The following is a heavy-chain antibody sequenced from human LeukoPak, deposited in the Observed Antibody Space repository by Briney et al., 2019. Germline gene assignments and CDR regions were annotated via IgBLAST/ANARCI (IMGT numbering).Heavy chain of an antibody. CDR3: AKSKGGSGSQQAYGMDV. CDR1: GFTFSSYA. J-gene: IGHJ6*02. V-gene: IGHV3-23*01. Sequence: GGSLRLSCAASGFTFSSYAVSWVRQAPGKGLEWVSAISGSGGSTYYADSVKGRFTISRDNSKNTLYLQMNSLRAEDTAVYYCAKSKGGSGSQQAYGMDVWGQGTTVTVSS. CDR2: ISGSGGST. D-gene: IGHD3-10*01.